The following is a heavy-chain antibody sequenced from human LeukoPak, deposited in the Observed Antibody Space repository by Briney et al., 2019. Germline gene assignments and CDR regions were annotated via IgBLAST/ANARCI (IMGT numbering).Heavy chain of an antibody. CDR2: IIPIFGTA. Sequence: ASVKVSCKASGGTFSSYAISWVRQAPGQGLEWMGGIIPIFGTANYAQKFQGRVTITADKSTSTAYMELSSLRSEDTAVYYCARGIAVAGPFDYWGQGTLVTVSS. J-gene: IGHJ4*02. D-gene: IGHD6-19*01. V-gene: IGHV1-69*06. CDR3: ARGIAVAGPFDY. CDR1: GGTFSSYA.